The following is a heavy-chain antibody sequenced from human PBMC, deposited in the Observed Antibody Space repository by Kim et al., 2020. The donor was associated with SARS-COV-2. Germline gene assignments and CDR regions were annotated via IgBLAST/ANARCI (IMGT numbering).Heavy chain of an antibody. CDR3: AGSGSYEGYY. Sequence: SETLSLTCTVSGGSISSSSYYWGWIRQPPGKGLEWIGSIYYSGSTYYNPSLKSRVTISVDTSKNQFSLKLSSVTAADTAVYYCAGSGSYEGYYWGQGTLVTVSS. V-gene: IGHV4-39*01. CDR2: IYYSGST. D-gene: IGHD1-26*01. CDR1: GGSISSSSYY. J-gene: IGHJ4*02.